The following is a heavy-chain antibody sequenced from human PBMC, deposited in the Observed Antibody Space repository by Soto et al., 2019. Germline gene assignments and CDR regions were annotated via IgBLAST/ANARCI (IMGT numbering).Heavy chain of an antibody. CDR3: AREGERGSGDATDALDI. J-gene: IGHJ3*02. CDR2: ISGSGGST. D-gene: IGHD1-1*01. CDR1: GFTFSSYA. Sequence: SGGSLRLSCAASGFTFSSYAMSWVRQAPGKGLEWVSAISGSGGSTYYADSVKGRFTISRDNGKNSLYLQMSSLTVGDTAVYYCAREGERGSGDATDALDIWGQGTLVTVSS. V-gene: IGHV3-23*01.